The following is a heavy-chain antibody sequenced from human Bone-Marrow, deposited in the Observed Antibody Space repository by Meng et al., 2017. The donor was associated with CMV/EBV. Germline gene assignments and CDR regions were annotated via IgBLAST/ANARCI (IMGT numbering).Heavy chain of an antibody. Sequence: GGSLRLSCAASGFTFDNYGMHWVRQTPGKGLEWVAFVRHDGTNKFYGDSVKGRFTISRDNSKNTVSLEMNSLRPEETAVYNCAKDELLFGGANAYFDYWGQGRLVTVSS. D-gene: IGHD3-16*01. CDR1: GFTFDNYG. CDR2: VRHDGTNK. J-gene: IGHJ4*02. CDR3: AKDELLFGGANAYFDY. V-gene: IGHV3-30*02.